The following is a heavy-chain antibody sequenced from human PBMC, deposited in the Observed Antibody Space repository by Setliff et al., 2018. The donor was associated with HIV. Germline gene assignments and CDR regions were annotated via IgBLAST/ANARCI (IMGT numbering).Heavy chain of an antibody. CDR2: VSGRGDSI. CDR1: GFTFSSYS. CDR3: AREGARCTSVRCYTPDY. D-gene: IGHD2-2*02. V-gene: IGHV3-48*01. J-gene: IGHJ4*02. Sequence: HPGGSLRLSCAGSGFTFSSYSLNGVRQGPGKGLEWVSYVSGRGDSIYYAASVKGRFTISRDNAKNSLYLEMNSLRAEETAVYYCAREGARCTSVRCYTPDYWGQGTLVTVSS.